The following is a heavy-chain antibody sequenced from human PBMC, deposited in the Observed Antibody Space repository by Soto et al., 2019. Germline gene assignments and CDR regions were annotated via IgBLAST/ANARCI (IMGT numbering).Heavy chain of an antibody. CDR2: VHPNSGNT. Sequence: QVQLVQSGAEVKRPGASVKVSCKASGYTFTSYDFNWVRQAPGQGLEWMGWVHPNSGNTDYAQKFQGRVTMTRNTSKRTAYMELSSLRSEDTAVYYCARASYLDPAFDIWGQGTMVTVSS. D-gene: IGHD2-2*03. J-gene: IGHJ3*02. CDR3: ARASYLDPAFDI. V-gene: IGHV1-8*01. CDR1: GYTFTSYD.